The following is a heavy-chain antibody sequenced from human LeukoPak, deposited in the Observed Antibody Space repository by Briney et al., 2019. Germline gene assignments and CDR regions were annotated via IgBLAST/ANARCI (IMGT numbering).Heavy chain of an antibody. Sequence: PGGSLRLSCAASGFTFSSYSMNWVRQAPGKGLEWVSYIGSGSTAIYYADSVKGRFTISRDNAKNSLYLQMNSLRDEDTAVYYCARVAVTTDYWGRGTLVTVSS. J-gene: IGHJ4*02. V-gene: IGHV3-48*02. D-gene: IGHD4-17*01. CDR3: ARVAVTTDY. CDR1: GFTFSSYS. CDR2: IGSGSTAI.